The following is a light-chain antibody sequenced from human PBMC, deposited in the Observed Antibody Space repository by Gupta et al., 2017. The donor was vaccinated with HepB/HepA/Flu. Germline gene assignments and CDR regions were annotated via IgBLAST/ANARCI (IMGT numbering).Light chain of an antibody. J-gene: IGKJ4*01. CDR1: QSLAYSDGNTF. Sequence: VVMTQSPLFLPVTLGQPASISCRSSQSLAYSDGNTFLHWFQQRPGQSPRRLIYRVSKRDSGVPDRFSGRASGTDFTLKISMVDAEDVGIYYCGQGKHWPHTFGGGTKLEIK. CDR3: GQGKHWPHT. V-gene: IGKV2-30*01. CDR2: RVS.